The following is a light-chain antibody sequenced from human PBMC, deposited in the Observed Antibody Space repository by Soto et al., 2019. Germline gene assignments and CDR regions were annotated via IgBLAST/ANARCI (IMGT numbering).Light chain of an antibody. CDR1: QSVRSNY. V-gene: IGKV3-20*01. CDR2: GVS. Sequence: EIVLTQSPGTLSLSPGERATLSCRASQSVRSNYLAWYQQKPGQAPRLLIYGVSARATGIPDRFSGSGSGTDLALTISRLEPEDFAVFYCQQYGDSHPYTFGRGTKVEIK. CDR3: QQYGDSHPYT. J-gene: IGKJ2*01.